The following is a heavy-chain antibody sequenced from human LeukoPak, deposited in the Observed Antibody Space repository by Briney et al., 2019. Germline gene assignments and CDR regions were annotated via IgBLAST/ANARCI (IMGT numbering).Heavy chain of an antibody. Sequence: GGSLRLSCVVSGIPFSDFYMNWIRQAPGKGLEWVALISYDGSNKYFADSVKGRFAISRDNSKNTLYLQMHSLRAEDTAVYYCAKDNVAAAGRYFDYWGQGTLVTVSS. CDR2: ISYDGSNK. V-gene: IGHV3-30*18. CDR1: GIPFSDFY. CDR3: AKDNVAAAGRYFDY. D-gene: IGHD6-13*01. J-gene: IGHJ4*02.